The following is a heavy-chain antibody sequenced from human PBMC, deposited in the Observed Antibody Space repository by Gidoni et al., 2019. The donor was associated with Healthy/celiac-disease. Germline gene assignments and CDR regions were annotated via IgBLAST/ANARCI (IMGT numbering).Heavy chain of an antibody. J-gene: IGHJ3*02. D-gene: IGHD3-22*01. V-gene: IGHV4-39*01. CDR3: ARQTSSITMIVVVNAFDI. CDR2: IYYSGST. CDR1: GGSISSSSYY. Sequence: QLQLQESGPGLVKPSETLSLTCTVSGGSISSSSYYWGWIRQPPGKGLDWIGSIYYSGSTYYNPSLKSRVTISVDTSKNQFSLKLSSVTAADTAVYYCARQTSSITMIVVVNAFDIWGQGTMVTVSS.